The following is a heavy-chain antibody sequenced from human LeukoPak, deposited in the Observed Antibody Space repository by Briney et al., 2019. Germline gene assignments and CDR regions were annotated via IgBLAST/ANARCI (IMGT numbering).Heavy chain of an antibody. V-gene: IGHV1-46*01. J-gene: IGHJ6*03. CDR3: ARGPSITMVRGGQWYYYMDV. CDR1: GYTFTSYY. CDR2: INPSGGST. D-gene: IGHD3-10*01. Sequence: ASVKVSCKASGYTFTSYYIHWVRQAPGHGLEWMGLINPSGGSTNYAQKFQGRVTMTRDTSTSTVYMELSSLRSEDTAVYYCARGPSITMVRGGQWYYYMDVWGKGTTVTISS.